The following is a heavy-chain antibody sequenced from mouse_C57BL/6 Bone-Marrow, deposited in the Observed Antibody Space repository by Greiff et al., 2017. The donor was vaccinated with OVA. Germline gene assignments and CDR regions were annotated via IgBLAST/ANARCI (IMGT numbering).Heavy chain of an antibody. CDR1: GYTFTSYW. CDR2: IHPNSGST. D-gene: IGHD1-1*01. V-gene: IGHV1-64*01. Sequence: QVQLQQPGAELVKPGASVKLSCKASGYTFTSYWMHWVKQRPGQGLEWIGMIHPNSGSTNYNEKFKSKATLTVDESSSTAYMQLSSLTSEDSAVYYCARRLLRSYYFDYWGQGTTLTVSS. CDR3: ARRLLRSYYFDY. J-gene: IGHJ2*01.